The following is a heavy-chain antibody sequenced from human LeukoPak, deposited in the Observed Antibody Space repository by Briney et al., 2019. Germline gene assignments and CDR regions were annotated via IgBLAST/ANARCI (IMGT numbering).Heavy chain of an antibody. Sequence: SETLSLTCTVSGGSISSGGYYWSWIRQPPGKGLEWIGYIYYSGSTYYNPSLKSRVTISVDTSKNQFSLKLSSVTAADTAVYYCARESRSGYSFDYWGQGTLVTVSS. CDR3: ARESRSGYSFDY. J-gene: IGHJ4*02. D-gene: IGHD3-22*01. CDR1: GGSISSGGYY. CDR2: IYYSGST. V-gene: IGHV4-31*03.